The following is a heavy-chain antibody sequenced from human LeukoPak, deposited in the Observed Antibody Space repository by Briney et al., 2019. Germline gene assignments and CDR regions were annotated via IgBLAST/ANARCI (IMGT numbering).Heavy chain of an antibody. CDR2: ISSSGTTI. D-gene: IGHD7-27*01. CDR1: ALSFGNYE. Sequence: PGGSLRLSCAASALSFGNYEMNWVRQAPGKGLEWVSHISSSGTTIDYGDSVRGRVTISRDNAKNSLYLQINSLRADDTAFYYCATDLGGWYFDLWGRGTLVIVSS. V-gene: IGHV3-48*03. CDR3: ATDLGGWYFDL. J-gene: IGHJ2*01.